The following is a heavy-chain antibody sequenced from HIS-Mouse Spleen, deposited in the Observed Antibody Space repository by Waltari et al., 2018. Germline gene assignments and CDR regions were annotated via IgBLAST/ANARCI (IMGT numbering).Heavy chain of an antibody. CDR3: AGCSPVVPAASSLDY. CDR2: IYYGGST. CDR1: GGSISSSSYY. D-gene: IGHD2-2*01. Sequence: QLQLQESGPGLVKPSETLSLTCTVSGGSISSSSYYWGWIRQPPGKGLEWIGSIYYGGSTSYTPSLKSGVTISVDTSKNQFSLKLSSVTAADTAVYYCAGCSPVVPAASSLDYWGQGTLVTVSS. J-gene: IGHJ4*02. V-gene: IGHV4-39*07.